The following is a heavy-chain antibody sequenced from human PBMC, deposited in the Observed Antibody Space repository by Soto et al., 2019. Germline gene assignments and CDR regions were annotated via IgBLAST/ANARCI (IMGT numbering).Heavy chain of an antibody. CDR2: IYDGDSA. Sequence: SETLSLTCTVSGGSISSDYWSWIRQPPGKGLEWIGYIYDGDSANYNPSLKSRVTISVDTSKKQFSLRLSSVTAADTAVYYCARVYWDSSGYFLPDYWGQGTLVTVS. V-gene: IGHV4-59*01. J-gene: IGHJ4*02. CDR1: GGSISSDY. D-gene: IGHD3-22*01. CDR3: ARVYWDSSGYFLPDY.